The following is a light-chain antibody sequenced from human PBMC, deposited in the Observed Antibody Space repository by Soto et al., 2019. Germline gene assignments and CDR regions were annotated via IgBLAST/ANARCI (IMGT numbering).Light chain of an antibody. V-gene: IGKV3-15*01. CDR1: QSVSTD. CDR3: HQYNYWPPET. Sequence: EIVMTQSPATLSVSLGERATLSCRASQSVSTDLAWYQQKPGQAPRLLIFGASTRATGIPARFSGSGSGTEFILTISSMQSKDSAVYYCHQYNYWPPETFGQGTKVEIK. CDR2: GAS. J-gene: IGKJ1*01.